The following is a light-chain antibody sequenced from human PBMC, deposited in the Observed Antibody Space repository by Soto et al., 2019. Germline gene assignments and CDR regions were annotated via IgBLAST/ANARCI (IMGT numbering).Light chain of an antibody. Sequence: QSALTQPASVSGSPGQSITISCTGTSSDVGGYNYVSWYQRHPGKAPKLMIYDVSNRPSGVSNRFSGSKSGNTASLTISGLQAEDEPDYYCSSYTSSSTVVFGGGTKLTVL. CDR2: DVS. J-gene: IGLJ2*01. CDR3: SSYTSSSTVV. CDR1: SSDVGGYNY. V-gene: IGLV2-14*01.